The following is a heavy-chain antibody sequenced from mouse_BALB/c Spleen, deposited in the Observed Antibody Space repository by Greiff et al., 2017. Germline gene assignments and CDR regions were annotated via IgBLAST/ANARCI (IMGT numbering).Heavy chain of an antibody. Sequence: VHLVESGAELMKPGASVKISCKATGYTFSSYWIEWVKQRPGHGLEWIGEILPGSGSTNYNEKFKGKATFTADTSSNTAYMQLSSLTSEDSAVYYCARWYGNYSWFAYWGQGTLVTVSA. CDR2: ILPGSGST. D-gene: IGHD2-10*02. J-gene: IGHJ3*01. V-gene: IGHV1-9*01. CDR1: GYTFSSYW. CDR3: ARWYGNYSWFAY.